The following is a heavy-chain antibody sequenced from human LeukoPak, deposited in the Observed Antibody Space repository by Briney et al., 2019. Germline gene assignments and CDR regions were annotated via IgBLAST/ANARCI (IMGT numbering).Heavy chain of an antibody. CDR2: IYPGDSDT. Sequence: GESLKISCKGSGYSFTSYWIGWVRQMPGKGLEWMGIIYPGDSDTRYSPSFQGQVTISADKSISTAYLQWSSLKASDTAMYYCAGHKHDFWSGYQQFDPWGQGTLVTVSS. J-gene: IGHJ5*02. D-gene: IGHD3-3*01. V-gene: IGHV5-51*01. CDR3: AGHKHDFWSGYQQFDP. CDR1: GYSFTSYW.